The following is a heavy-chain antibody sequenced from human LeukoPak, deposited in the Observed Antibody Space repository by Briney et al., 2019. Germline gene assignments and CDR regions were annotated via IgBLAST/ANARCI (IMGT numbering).Heavy chain of an antibody. CDR1: GGSITARTYY. V-gene: IGHV4-39*01. D-gene: IGHD4-17*01. Sequence: SETLSLTCTVSGGSITARTYYWGWIRQPPGKGLEWIGSIYYSGNTDYSPTLYDRGKTHYNPSLNGRASISVDTSKNQISLDLSSVTATDTAVYYCARVSYGDYVFDPWGQGTLVTVSS. CDR3: ARVSYGDYVFDP. J-gene: IGHJ5*02. CDR2: IYYSGNTDYSPTLYDRGKT.